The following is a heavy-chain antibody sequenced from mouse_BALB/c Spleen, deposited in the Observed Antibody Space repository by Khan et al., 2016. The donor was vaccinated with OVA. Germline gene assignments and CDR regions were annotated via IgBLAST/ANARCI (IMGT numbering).Heavy chain of an antibody. V-gene: IGHV1-69*02. Sequence: QVQLQQPGTELVRPGASVKLSCKASGYTFTNYWIHWVKQRPGQGLEWIGNIYPSDSYTNYPQQFNDKATLTVDKSSSTAYMQLSSPTSEGSAVYYCTREGVEGSSLADWGQGTLVTVSA. CDR1: GYTFTNYW. J-gene: IGHJ3*01. CDR3: TREGVEGSSLAD. CDR2: IYPSDSYT.